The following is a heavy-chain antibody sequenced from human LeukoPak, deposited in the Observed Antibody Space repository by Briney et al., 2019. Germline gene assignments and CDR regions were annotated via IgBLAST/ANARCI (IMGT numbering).Heavy chain of an antibody. V-gene: IGHV4-39*01. J-gene: IGHJ4*02. CDR3: ARQFGVYHHFDY. Sequence: SETLSLTCTVSSGSVSSDGYYWGWIRQPPGKGLEWIGSMYYYSGSTYYNPSLKSRVTMPIDTSANQFSLRLSSVTAADTAVYYCARQFGVYHHFDYWGQGTLVTVSS. CDR1: SGSVSSDGYY. CDR2: MYYYSGST. D-gene: IGHD5/OR15-5a*01.